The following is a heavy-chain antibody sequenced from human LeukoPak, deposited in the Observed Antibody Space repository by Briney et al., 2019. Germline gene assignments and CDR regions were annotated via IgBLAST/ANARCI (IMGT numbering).Heavy chain of an antibody. CDR3: ARRGSPMPYDAFDI. CDR1: GYTFTGYY. J-gene: IGHJ3*02. Sequence: ASVKVSCKASGYTFTGYYMHWVRQAPGQGLEWMGWINPNSGGTNYAQKFQGRVTMTRDTSISTAYMELSRLRSDDTAVYYCARRGSPMPYDAFDIWGQGTMVTVSS. CDR2: INPNSGGT. V-gene: IGHV1-2*02. D-gene: IGHD1-26*01.